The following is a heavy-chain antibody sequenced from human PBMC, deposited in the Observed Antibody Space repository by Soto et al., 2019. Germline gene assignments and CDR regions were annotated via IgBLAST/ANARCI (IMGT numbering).Heavy chain of an antibody. V-gene: IGHV1-18*01. J-gene: IGHJ5*02. CDR2: ISAYNGNT. CDR3: ARANGGFWSGPPLNTNWFDP. Sequence: GASVKVSCKASGYTFTSYGISWVRQAPGQGLEWMGWISAYNGNTNYAQKLQGRVTMTTDTSTSTAYMELRSLRSDDTAVYYCARANGGFWSGPPLNTNWFDPWGQGTLVTVSS. CDR1: GYTFTSYG. D-gene: IGHD3-3*01.